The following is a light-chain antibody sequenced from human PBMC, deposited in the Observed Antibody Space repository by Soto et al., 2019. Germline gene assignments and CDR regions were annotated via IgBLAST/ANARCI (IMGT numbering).Light chain of an antibody. V-gene: IGLV1-44*01. CDR2: TND. CDR1: SSNIGRNP. J-gene: IGLJ2*01. CDR3: ATWDDSLYGMV. Sequence: QSVLTQPPSASGTPGQRVTISCSGGSSNIGRNPVNWYLQLPGTAPKLLIYTNDRRPSGVPYRVSASKSGTSASLTISGLQSEDEADYYCATWDDSLYGMVFGGGTKLTVL.